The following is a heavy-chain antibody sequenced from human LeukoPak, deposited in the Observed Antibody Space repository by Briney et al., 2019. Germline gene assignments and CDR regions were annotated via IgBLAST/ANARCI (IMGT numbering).Heavy chain of an antibody. CDR2: ISASGGRT. CDR1: GFTFSSYA. D-gene: IGHD6-6*01. Sequence: GGSLRLSCAASGFTFSSYAMSWVRQAPGKGREWVSAISASGGRTYYADSVKGRFSISRDNSKNTLYLQMNSLRSEDTALYYCAKDAPDRSSSGKFDYWGQGTLVTVSS. J-gene: IGHJ4*02. V-gene: IGHV3-23*01. CDR3: AKDAPDRSSSGKFDY.